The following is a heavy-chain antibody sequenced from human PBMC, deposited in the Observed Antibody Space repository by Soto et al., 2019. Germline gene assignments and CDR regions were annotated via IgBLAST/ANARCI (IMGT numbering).Heavy chain of an antibody. CDR1: GYTFTYYY. CDR2: INPNTGGT. V-gene: IGHV1-2*02. D-gene: IGHD3-22*01. J-gene: IGHJ3*02. Sequence: GASVKVSCKASGYTFTYYYFHWVRQAPGQGLEWMGWINPNTGGTNYAQKFQGRVTMTRDTSISTAYMELNRLRSDDTAVYYCARVVSPHYYDTSGTIRGHPFGIWGQGTMVTVSS. CDR3: ARVVSPHYYDTSGTIRGHPFGI.